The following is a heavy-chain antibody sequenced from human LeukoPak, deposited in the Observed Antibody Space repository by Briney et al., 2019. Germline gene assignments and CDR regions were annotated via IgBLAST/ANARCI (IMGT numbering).Heavy chain of an antibody. CDR3: ARSAADSSGWPYYFDY. CDR1: GFTFSSYA. D-gene: IGHD6-19*01. CDR2: ISSNGGST. J-gene: IGHJ4*02. Sequence: GGSLRLSCAASGFTFSSYAMHWVRQAPGKGLEYVSAISSNGGSTYYANSVKGRFTISRDNSKNTLYLQMNSLRAEDTAVYYCARSAADSSGWPYYFDYWGQGTLVTVSS. V-gene: IGHV3-64*01.